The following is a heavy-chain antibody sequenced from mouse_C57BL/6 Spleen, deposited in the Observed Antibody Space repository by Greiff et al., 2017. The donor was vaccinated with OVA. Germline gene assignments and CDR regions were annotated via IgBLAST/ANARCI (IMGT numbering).Heavy chain of an antibody. V-gene: IGHV1-15*01. Sequence: VQLQQSGAELVRPGASVTLSCKASGYTFTDYEMHWVKQTPVHGLEWIGAIDPETGGTAYNQKFKGKAILTADKSSSTAYMELRSLTSEDSAVYYCTRGAGSSFWYYFDYWGQGTTLTVPS. D-gene: IGHD1-1*01. CDR3: TRGAGSSFWYYFDY. CDR1: GYTFTDYE. J-gene: IGHJ2*01. CDR2: IDPETGGT.